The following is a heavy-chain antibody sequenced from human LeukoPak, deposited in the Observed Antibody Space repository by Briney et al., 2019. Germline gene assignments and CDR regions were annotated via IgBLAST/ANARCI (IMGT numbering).Heavy chain of an antibody. V-gene: IGHV3-21*05. CDR2: ISSSSSYI. CDR1: GFTFSSYS. D-gene: IGHD6-19*01. CDR3: ARASSGWYYFDY. Sequence: GGSLRLSCAASGFTFSSYSMNWVRQAPGKGLEWVSYISSSSSYIYYADSVKGRFTISRDNAKNSLYLQMNSLRAEDTAVYYCARASSGWYYFDYWGQGTLVTVSS. J-gene: IGHJ4*02.